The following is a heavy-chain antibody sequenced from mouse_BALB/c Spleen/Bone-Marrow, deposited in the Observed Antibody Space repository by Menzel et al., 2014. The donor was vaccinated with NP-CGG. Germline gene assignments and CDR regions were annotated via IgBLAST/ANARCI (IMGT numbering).Heavy chain of an antibody. D-gene: IGHD1-1*01. CDR1: GYTFISYG. Sequence: VQLQQSGAELGKPGASVKLSCKAFGYTFISYGMHWVKLSPGRRFDGIGGINPSNGGTNYNEKFKRKATLTVDNSSSTAYMQRRSLTAEDYAVYYSTYMGYYGSSYAMDYWGQGTSVTVSS. J-gene: IGHJ4*01. V-gene: IGHV1S16*01. CDR2: INPSNGGT. CDR3: TYMGYYGSSYAMDY.